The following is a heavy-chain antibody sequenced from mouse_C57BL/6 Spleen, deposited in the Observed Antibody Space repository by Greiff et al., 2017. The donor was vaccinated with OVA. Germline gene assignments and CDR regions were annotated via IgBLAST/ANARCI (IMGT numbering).Heavy chain of an antibody. CDR3: ARIYYDYDCWYFDV. D-gene: IGHD2-4*01. Sequence: EVMLVESEGGLVQPGSSMKLSCTASGFTFSDYYMAWVRQVPEKGLEWVANINYDGSSTYYLDSLKSRFIISRDNAKNILYLQMSSLKSEDTATYYCARIYYDYDCWYFDVWGTGTTVTVSS. CDR2: INYDGSST. V-gene: IGHV5-16*01. CDR1: GFTFSDYY. J-gene: IGHJ1*03.